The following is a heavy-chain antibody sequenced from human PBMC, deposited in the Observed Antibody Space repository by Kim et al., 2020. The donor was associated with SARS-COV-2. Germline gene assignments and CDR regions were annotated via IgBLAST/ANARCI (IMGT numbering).Heavy chain of an antibody. CDR3: ARSPLYYDILTGYYDDAFDI. CDR1: GGSVSSGSYY. Sequence: SETLSLTCTVSGGSVSSGSYYWSWIRQPPGKGLEWIGYIYYSGSTNYNPSLKSRVTISVDTSKNQFSLKLSSVTAADTAVYYCARSPLYYDILTGYYDDAFDIWGQGTMVTVSS. J-gene: IGHJ3*02. D-gene: IGHD3-9*01. CDR2: IYYSGST. V-gene: IGHV4-61*01.